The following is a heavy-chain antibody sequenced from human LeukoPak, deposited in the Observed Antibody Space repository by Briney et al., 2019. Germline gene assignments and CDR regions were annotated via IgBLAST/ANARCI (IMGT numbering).Heavy chain of an antibody. CDR2: ISSSGSTI. J-gene: IGHJ3*02. V-gene: IGHV3-11*01. CDR1: GFTFSDYY. CDR3: ARADYGDYVDDAFGI. Sequence: GGSLRLSCAASGFTFSDYYMSWTRQAPGKGLEWVSYISSSGSTIYYADSVKGRFTISRDNAKNSLYLQMNSLRAEDTAVYYCARADYGDYVDDAFGIWGQGTMVTVSS. D-gene: IGHD4-17*01.